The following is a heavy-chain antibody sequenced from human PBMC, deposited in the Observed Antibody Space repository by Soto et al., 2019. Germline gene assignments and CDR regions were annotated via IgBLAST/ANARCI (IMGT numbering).Heavy chain of an antibody. Sequence: GGSLRLSCAASKFTFSNYTMSWVRQAPGKGLEWVSAISGSGGSTYYADSVKGRFTISRDNSKNTLYLQMNSLRAEDTAVYYCAKERLRGTRVVDYWGQGALVTVSS. CDR1: KFTFSNYT. CDR2: ISGSGGST. V-gene: IGHV3-23*01. CDR3: AKERLRGTRVVDY. J-gene: IGHJ4*02. D-gene: IGHD1-1*01.